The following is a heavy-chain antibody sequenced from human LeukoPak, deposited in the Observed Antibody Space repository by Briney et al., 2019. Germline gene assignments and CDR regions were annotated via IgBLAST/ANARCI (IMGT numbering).Heavy chain of an antibody. CDR1: GGSISSYY. V-gene: IGHV4-59*08. D-gene: IGHD3-3*01. J-gene: IGHJ6*02. Sequence: PSETLSLTCTVSGGSISSYYWSWIRQPPGKGLEWIGYIYYSGSTNYNPSLKSRVTISVDTSKNQFSLKLSSVTAADTAVYYCARHQGRFDVGITIFGGDYYYGMDVWGQGTTVTVSS. CDR2: IYYSGST. CDR3: ARHQGRFDVGITIFGGDYYYGMDV.